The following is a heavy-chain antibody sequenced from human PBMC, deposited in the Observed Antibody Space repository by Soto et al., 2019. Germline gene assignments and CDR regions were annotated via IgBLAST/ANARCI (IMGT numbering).Heavy chain of an antibody. Sequence: GESLKISCKGSGYSFTSYWIGWVRQMPGKGLEWMGIIYPGDSDTRYSPSFQGQVTISADKSISTAYLQWSSLKASDTAMYYCARYRSGISPHVYYGMDVWGQGTTVTVSS. CDR2: IYPGDSDT. V-gene: IGHV5-51*01. J-gene: IGHJ6*02. CDR1: GYSFTSYW. CDR3: ARYRSGISPHVYYGMDV. D-gene: IGHD2-15*01.